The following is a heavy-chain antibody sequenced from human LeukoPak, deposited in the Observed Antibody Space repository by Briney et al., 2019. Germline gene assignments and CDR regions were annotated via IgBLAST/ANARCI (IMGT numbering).Heavy chain of an antibody. Sequence: PSETLSLTCTVSSGSLSSGDYYWSWIRQPPGKGLEWIGNIYYSGSTYYNPSLRSRVTISVDTSKKQFSLKLSSVTAADTAVYYCARDPFWSGYYFDYWGQGTLVTVSS. V-gene: IGHV4-30-4*01. J-gene: IGHJ4*02. CDR1: SGSLSSGDYY. CDR3: ARDPFWSGYYFDY. D-gene: IGHD3-3*01. CDR2: IYYSGST.